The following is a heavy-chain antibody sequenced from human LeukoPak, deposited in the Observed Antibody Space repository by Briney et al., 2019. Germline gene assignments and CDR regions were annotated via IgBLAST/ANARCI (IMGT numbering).Heavy chain of an antibody. V-gene: IGHV1-18*04. CDR2: ISAYNGNT. D-gene: IGHD4-17*01. CDR3: ARVLSDYGDSDWFDP. J-gene: IGHJ5*02. CDR1: GYTFTSYG. Sequence: ASVKVSCKASGYTFTSYGISWVRQAPGQGLEWMGWISAYNGNTNYAQKLQGRVTMTTDTSTSTAYMELRSLRSDDTAVCYCARVLSDYGDSDWFDPWGQGTLVTVSS.